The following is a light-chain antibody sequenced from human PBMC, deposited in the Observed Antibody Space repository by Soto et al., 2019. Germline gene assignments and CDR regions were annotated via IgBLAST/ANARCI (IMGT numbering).Light chain of an antibody. CDR2: GAS. J-gene: IGKJ4*01. CDR1: QSVSSSY. Sequence: EIVLTQSPGTLSLSPGERATLSCRASQSVSSSYLAWYQQKPGQALRLLIYGASSRATGIPDRFSGSGSGTDFTLTISRLEPEDFAVYYCQQYNSWPLTFGGGTKVDIK. CDR3: QQYNSWPLT. V-gene: IGKV3-20*01.